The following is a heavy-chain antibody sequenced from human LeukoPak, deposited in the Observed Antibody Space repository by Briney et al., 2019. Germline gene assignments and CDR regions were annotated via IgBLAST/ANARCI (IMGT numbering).Heavy chain of an antibody. CDR3: ARGVEPLAANTLAY. D-gene: IGHD1-14*01. CDR2: LYSDGNT. V-gene: IGHV3-53*01. J-gene: IGHJ4*02. Sequence: GGSLRLSCAASGFTVITNDMAWVRQAPGKGLEWVSVLYSDGNTKYADSVQGRFTISRDNSKNTLYLEMNSLSPDDTAVYYCARGVEPLAANTLAYWGQGTLVIVSS. CDR1: GFTVITND.